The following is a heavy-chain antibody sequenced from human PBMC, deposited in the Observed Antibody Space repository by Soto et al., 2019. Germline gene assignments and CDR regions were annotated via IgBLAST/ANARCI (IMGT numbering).Heavy chain of an antibody. CDR2: ISGSGGST. CDR3: AKANEYGDYSDYSYGMDV. D-gene: IGHD4-17*01. J-gene: IGHJ6*02. Sequence: PGRSLRLSCAASGFTFSSYAMSWVRQAPGKGLEWVSAISGSGGSTYYADSVKGRFTISRDNSKNTLYLQMNSLRAEDTAVYYCAKANEYGDYSDYSYGMDVCGQGTTVTVSS. CDR1: GFTFSSYA. V-gene: IGHV3-23*01.